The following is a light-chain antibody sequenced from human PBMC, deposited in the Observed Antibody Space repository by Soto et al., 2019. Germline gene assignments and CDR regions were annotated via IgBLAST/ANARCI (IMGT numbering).Light chain of an antibody. CDR1: QSVSSSY. V-gene: IGKV3-20*01. J-gene: IGKJ3*01. CDR2: GAS. Sequence: EIVLSQSPGTLSLSPGEGVTLSCRASQSVSSSYLAWYQQKPGQAPRLLIYGASSRATGIPDRFSGSGSGTDFPLTISRLEPEDLAVYYCQQYGSSPFTFGPGTKVDIK. CDR3: QQYGSSPFT.